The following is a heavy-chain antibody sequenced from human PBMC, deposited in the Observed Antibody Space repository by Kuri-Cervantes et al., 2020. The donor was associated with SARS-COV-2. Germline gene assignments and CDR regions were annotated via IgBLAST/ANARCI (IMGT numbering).Heavy chain of an antibody. CDR1: GYTFTSYD. D-gene: IGHD2-15*01. CDR3: ARFRRDNCSGGSCYSDDYFDY. J-gene: IGHJ4*02. V-gene: IGHV1-8*01. CDR2: MNPNSGNT. Sequence: ASVNVSCKASGYTFTSYDINWVRQATGQGLEWMGWMNPNSGNTGYAQKFQGRVTMTRNTSISTAYMELSSLRSEDTAVYYCARFRRDNCSGGSCYSDDYFDYCGQGTLVTVSS.